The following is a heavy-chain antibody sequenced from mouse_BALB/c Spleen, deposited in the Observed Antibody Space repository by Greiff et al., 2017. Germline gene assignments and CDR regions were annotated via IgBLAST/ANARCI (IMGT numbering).Heavy chain of an antibody. CDR2: ISSGGST. D-gene: IGHD1-1*01. CDR3: AREGYYYGSSPFDY. Sequence: EVQGVESGGGLVKPGGSLKLSCAASGFTFSSYAMSWVRQTPEKRLEWVASISSGGSTYYPDSVKGRFTISRDNARNILYLQMSSLRSEDTAMYYCAREGYYYGSSPFDYWGQGTTLTVSS. CDR1: GFTFSSYA. V-gene: IGHV5-6-5*01. J-gene: IGHJ2*01.